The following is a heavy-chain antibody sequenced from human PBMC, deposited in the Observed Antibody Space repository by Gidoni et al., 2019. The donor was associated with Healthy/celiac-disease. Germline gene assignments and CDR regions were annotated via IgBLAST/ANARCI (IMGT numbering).Heavy chain of an antibody. CDR2: IKSKTDGGTT. D-gene: IGHD3-16*01. CDR1: GFTFSNAW. J-gene: IGHJ4*02. V-gene: IGHV3-15*01. Sequence: EVQLVESGGGLVKPGGSLRLSCAASGFTFSNAWMSWVRQAPGKGLEWVGRIKSKTDGGTTDYAAPVKGRFTISRDDSKNTLYLQMNSLKTEDTAVYYCTTDEPGGGVPPLFWGQGTLVTVSS. CDR3: TTDEPGGGVPPLF.